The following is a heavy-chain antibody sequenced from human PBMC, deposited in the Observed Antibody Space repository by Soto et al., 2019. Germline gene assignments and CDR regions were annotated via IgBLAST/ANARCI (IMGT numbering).Heavy chain of an antibody. CDR1: GASLSSTDW. CDR2: DFHTGLT. CDR3: ARHVYYGGYSLGY. V-gene: IGHV4-4*02. D-gene: IGHD5-18*01. J-gene: IGHJ4*01. Sequence: ASETLSLTCAVSGASLSSTDWWSWVRQITGRGLEWIGEDFHTGLTNYNTSLKSTVTISMDASKNQLSLEIRSVTAADTALYFCARHVYYGGYSLGYWGHGILVTVSA.